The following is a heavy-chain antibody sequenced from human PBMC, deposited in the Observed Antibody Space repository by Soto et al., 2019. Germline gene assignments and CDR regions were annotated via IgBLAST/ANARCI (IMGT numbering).Heavy chain of an antibody. J-gene: IGHJ4*02. CDR2: INHSGST. CDR3: ARGQGSGYVGGSFAY. CDR1: GGSFSGYY. V-gene: IGHV4-34*01. Sequence: QVQLQQWGAGLLKPSETLSLTCAVYGGSFSGYYWSWIRQPPGKGLEWIGEINHSGSTNYNPSLKSRVTMSVDTSENQFSLKLSSVTAADTAVYYCARGQGSGYVGGSFAYWGQGTLVTVSS. D-gene: IGHD5-12*01.